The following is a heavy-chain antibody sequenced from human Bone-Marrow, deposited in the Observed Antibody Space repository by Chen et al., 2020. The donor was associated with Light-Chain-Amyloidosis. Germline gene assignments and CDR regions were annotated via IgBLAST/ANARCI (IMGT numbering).Heavy chain of an antibody. Sequence: QSQLVQSGAEVKKPGSSVKVSCKAAGGTFNSYQVTWVRQAPGHGLEWMGGIIPFFGTTNYAQNFQGRVTITADKSTGTAYMELNSLTSEDTAIYYCARDRTYGDYGSYGMDVWGQGTTVTVTS. CDR3: ARDRTYGDYGSYGMDV. J-gene: IGHJ6*02. CDR1: GGTFNSYQ. V-gene: IGHV1-69*06. CDR2: IIPFFGTT. D-gene: IGHD4-17*01.